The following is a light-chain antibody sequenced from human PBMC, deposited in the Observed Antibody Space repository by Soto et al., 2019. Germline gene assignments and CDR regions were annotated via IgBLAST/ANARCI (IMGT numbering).Light chain of an antibody. CDR3: AAWDDSLRRPV. CDR2: RNN. V-gene: IGLV1-47*01. CDR1: XXXIGDNY. J-gene: IGLJ3*02. Sequence: QSVLTQPASASGXXXXRVXXXXXGXXXXIGDNYVYWYQQFPGTAPKVLIYRNNQRPSGVPDRFSGSKSGASASLAISGLRSEDEADYYCAAWDDSLRRPVFGGGTKVTVL.